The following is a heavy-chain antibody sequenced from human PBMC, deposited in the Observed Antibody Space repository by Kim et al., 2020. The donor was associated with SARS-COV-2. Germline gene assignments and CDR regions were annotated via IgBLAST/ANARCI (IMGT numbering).Heavy chain of an antibody. CDR1: GFTVSSNY. Sequence: GGSLRLSCAASGFTVSSNYMSWVRQAPGKGLEWVSVIYSGGSTYYADSVKGRFTISRDNSKNTLYLQMNSLRAEDTAVYYCARPRTVGAYYYYYGMDVWGQGTTVTVSS. V-gene: IGHV3-53*01. J-gene: IGHJ6*02. CDR2: IYSGGST. CDR3: ARPRTVGAYYYYYGMDV. D-gene: IGHD1-26*01.